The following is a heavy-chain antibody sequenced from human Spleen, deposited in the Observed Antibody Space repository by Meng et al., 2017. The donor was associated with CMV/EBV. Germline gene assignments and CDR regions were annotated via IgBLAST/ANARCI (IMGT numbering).Heavy chain of an antibody. CDR2: IRYDGTNK. J-gene: IGHJ5*02. CDR3: ARNEYSSSTFDP. V-gene: IGHV3-33*01. D-gene: IGHD6-6*01. CDR1: GFTFTNYA. Sequence: LSLTCAASGFTFTNYAMHWVRQAPGKGLEWVATIRYDGTNKYYGESVKGRFTISRDNSKNTMSLQMNSLRAEDTAVYYCARNEYSSSTFDPWGQGTLVTVSS.